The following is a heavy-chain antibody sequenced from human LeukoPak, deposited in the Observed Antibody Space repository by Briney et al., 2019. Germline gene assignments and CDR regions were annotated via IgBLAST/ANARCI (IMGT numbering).Heavy chain of an antibody. Sequence: GGSLRLSCAASGFTFSSYEMNWVRQAPGKGLEWVSHISGSGSTIYYADSVKGRFTISRDNAKNSLSLQMNSLRAEDTAVYYCTRTSYGDYAASVDYWGQGTLVTVSS. D-gene: IGHD4-17*01. CDR1: GFTFSSYE. V-gene: IGHV3-48*03. CDR2: ISGSGSTI. J-gene: IGHJ4*02. CDR3: TRTSYGDYAASVDY.